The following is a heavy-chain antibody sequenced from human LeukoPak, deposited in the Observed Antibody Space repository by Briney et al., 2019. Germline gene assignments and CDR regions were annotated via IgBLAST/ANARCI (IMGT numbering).Heavy chain of an antibody. Sequence: PSETLSLTCAVSGDSVSSSNWWSWVRQPPGKGLEWIGEIYQSGSTNYNPSLKSRVTMSVDTSKNQFSLKLSSVTAADTAVYYCARGHDFWSGSFDYWGQGTLVTVSS. CDR2: IYQSGST. V-gene: IGHV4-4*02. CDR3: ARGHDFWSGSFDY. CDR1: GDSVSSSNW. J-gene: IGHJ4*02. D-gene: IGHD3-3*01.